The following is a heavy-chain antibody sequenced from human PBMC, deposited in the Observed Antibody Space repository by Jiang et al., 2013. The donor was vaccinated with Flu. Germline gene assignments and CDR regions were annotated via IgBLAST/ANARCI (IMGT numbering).Heavy chain of an antibody. Sequence: GLVKPSETLSLTCTVSGGSISSYYWSWIRQPPGKGLEWIGYIYYSGSTNYNPSLKSRVTISVDTSKNQFSLKLSFVTAADTAVYYCARHGSGYYYYYGMDVWGQGTTVTVSS. J-gene: IGHJ6*02. D-gene: IGHD2-15*01. CDR2: IYYSGST. CDR1: GGSISSYY. CDR3: ARHGSGYYYYYGMDV. V-gene: IGHV4-59*08.